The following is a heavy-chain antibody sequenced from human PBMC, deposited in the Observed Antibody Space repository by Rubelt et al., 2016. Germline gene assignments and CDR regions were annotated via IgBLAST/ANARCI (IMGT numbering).Heavy chain of an antibody. V-gene: IGHV3-23*01. CDR3: AKDLESSSGWYNWFDP. D-gene: IGHD6-19*01. Sequence: GGLTYYADSVKGRFTISRDNSKNTLYLQMNSLRAEDTAVYYCAKDLESSSGWYNWFDPWGQGTLVTVSS. CDR2: GGLT. J-gene: IGHJ5*02.